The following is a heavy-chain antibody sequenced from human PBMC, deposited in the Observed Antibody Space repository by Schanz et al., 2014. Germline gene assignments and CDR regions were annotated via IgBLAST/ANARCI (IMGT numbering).Heavy chain of an antibody. CDR1: GFIFSSYG. J-gene: IGHJ6*02. V-gene: IGHV3-33*03. CDR2: IWYDGSNK. D-gene: IGHD2-15*01. Sequence: QEQLVESGGGVVQPGRSLRLSCAASGFIFSSYGLHWVRQAPGKGLEWVAFIWYDGSNKYYADSVKGRFTISRDNAKNSLYLQMNSLRAKNTAVYYCAKARRKSNCSGGRCVHYSYYGMDVWGQGTTDTVSS. CDR3: AKARRKSNCSGGRCVHYSYYGMDV.